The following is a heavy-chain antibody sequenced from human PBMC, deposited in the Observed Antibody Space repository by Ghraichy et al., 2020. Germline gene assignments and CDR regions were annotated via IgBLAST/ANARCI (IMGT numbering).Heavy chain of an antibody. CDR1: GYTFTGYY. CDR2: INPNSGGT. D-gene: IGHD5-12*01. Sequence: ASVKVSCKASGYTFTGYYMHWVRQAPGQGLEWMGWINPNSGGTNYAQKFQGRVTMTRDTSISTAYMELSRLRSDDTAVYYCAREGTGRYSGYDYDERYFDYWGQGTLVTVSS. J-gene: IGHJ4*02. CDR3: AREGTGRYSGYDYDERYFDY. V-gene: IGHV1-2*02.